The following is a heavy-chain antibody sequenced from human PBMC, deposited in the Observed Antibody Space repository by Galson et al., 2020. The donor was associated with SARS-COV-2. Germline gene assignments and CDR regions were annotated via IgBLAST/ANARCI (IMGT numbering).Heavy chain of an antibody. J-gene: IGHJ5*02. V-gene: IGHV3-30*12. Sequence: GESLKISCAASGFTFGSYGVHWVRQAPGKGLEWVAVISFDGSEKDYADSVKGRFAISRDNSKNTLYLQMNSLRAEDTAVYYCARDLHSGYGPWGQGTLVTVSS. CDR1: GFTFGSYG. CDR3: ARDLHSGYGP. D-gene: IGHD1-26*01. CDR2: ISFDGSEK.